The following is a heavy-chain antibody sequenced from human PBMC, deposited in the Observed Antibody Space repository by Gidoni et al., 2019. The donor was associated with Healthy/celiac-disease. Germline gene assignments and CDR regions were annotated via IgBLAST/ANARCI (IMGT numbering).Heavy chain of an antibody. CDR1: GYSFTSYW. CDR2: IYPGDSDS. CDR3: ARLGDPILTDLDY. J-gene: IGHJ4*02. Sequence: VQLVQSGAEVKKPGESLKISCKGSGYSFTSYWLGWVRQMPGKGLEWMGIIYPGDSDSRDSPSFQGQVTISADQSISTAYLQWSSLKASDTAMYYCARLGDPILTDLDYWGQGTLVTVAS. D-gene: IGHD3-9*01. V-gene: IGHV5-51*01.